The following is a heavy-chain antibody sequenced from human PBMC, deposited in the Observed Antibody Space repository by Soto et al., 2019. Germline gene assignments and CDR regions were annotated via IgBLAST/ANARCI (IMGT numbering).Heavy chain of an antibody. V-gene: IGHV4-59*01. Sequence: QVQLQESGPGLVKPSETLSLTCTVSGGSISSYYWSWIRQPPGKGLEWIGYIYYSGSTNYNPSLKSRVTISVDTSKSHFSLKLSSVTAADTAVYYCARDNLSLDYWGQGTLVTVSS. CDR1: GGSISSYY. CDR3: ARDNLSLDY. D-gene: IGHD3-16*02. J-gene: IGHJ4*02. CDR2: IYYSGST.